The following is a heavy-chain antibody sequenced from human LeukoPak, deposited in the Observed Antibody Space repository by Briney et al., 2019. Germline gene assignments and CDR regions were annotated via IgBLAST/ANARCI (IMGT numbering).Heavy chain of an antibody. J-gene: IGHJ4*02. CDR1: GGSFSGYY. D-gene: IGHD3-10*01. CDR2: INHSGST. V-gene: IGHV4-34*01. CDR3: ARAAGSGRNKNLDY. Sequence: SETLSLTCAVYGGSFSGYYWSWIRQPPGKGLEWIGEINHSGSTNYNPSLKSRVTISVDTSKNQFSLKLSSVTAADTAVYYCARAAGSGRNKNLDYWGQGTLVTVSS.